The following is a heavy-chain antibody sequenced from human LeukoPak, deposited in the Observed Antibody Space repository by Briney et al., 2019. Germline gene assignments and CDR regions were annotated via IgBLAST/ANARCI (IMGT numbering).Heavy chain of an antibody. CDR1: GYIFSKYD. CDR3: AREGSGRLLRRYYYYMDV. D-gene: IGHD6-25*01. Sequence: ASVKVSCKASGYIFSKYDINWVRQAPGQGLEWMGWMNPNSGDTGYAQRFQGRLTMTRNTSTSAAYMELSNLRSEDTAVYYCAREGSGRLLRRYYYYMDVWGKGTTVTVSS. V-gene: IGHV1-8*01. CDR2: MNPNSGDT. J-gene: IGHJ6*03.